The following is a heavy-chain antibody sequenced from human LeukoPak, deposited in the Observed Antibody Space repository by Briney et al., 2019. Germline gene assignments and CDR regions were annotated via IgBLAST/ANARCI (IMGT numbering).Heavy chain of an antibody. V-gene: IGHV4-4*07. CDR1: GGSISNYY. Sequence: PSETLSLTCTVSGGSISNYYWSWIRQPAGKRLEWIGRIYSSGTTIYNPSLKSRVTMSVDTSKNQFSLKLSSVTAADTAVYFCASGSSGYDPWGQGTLVTVSS. J-gene: IGHJ5*02. CDR2: IYSSGTT. D-gene: IGHD5-12*01. CDR3: ASGSSGYDP.